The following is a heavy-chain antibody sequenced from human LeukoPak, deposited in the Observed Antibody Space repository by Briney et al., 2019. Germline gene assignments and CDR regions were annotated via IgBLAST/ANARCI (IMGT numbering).Heavy chain of an antibody. CDR3: AREGDFRNFDY. V-gene: IGHV4-61*08. CDR1: GGSISSGDYY. Sequence: SQTLSLTCTVSGGSISSGDYYWSWIRQPPGKGLEWVGHMYYIGSTNYNPSLKSRVTISVDTSKNQFSLKLSSVTAADTAVYYCAREGDFRNFDYWGQGTLVTVSS. J-gene: IGHJ4*02. CDR2: MYYIGST. D-gene: IGHD2-21*02.